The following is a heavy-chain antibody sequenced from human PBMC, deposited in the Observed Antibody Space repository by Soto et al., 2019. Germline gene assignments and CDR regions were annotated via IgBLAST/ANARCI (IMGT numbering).Heavy chain of an antibody. CDR2: IYYSGST. CDR1: GGSISSGGYY. V-gene: IGHV4-31*03. J-gene: IGHJ5*02. CDR3: ARGGSNNWFDP. Sequence: PSETLSLTCTVSGGSISSGGYYWSWIRQHPGKGLEWIGHIYYSGSTYYNPSLKSRVTISVDTSKNQFSLKLSSVTAADTAVYYCARGGSNNWFDPWGQGTLVTVSS.